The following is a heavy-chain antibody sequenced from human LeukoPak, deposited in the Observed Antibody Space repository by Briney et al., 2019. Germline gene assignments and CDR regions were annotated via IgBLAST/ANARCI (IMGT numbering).Heavy chain of an antibody. CDR1: GGSFSGYY. CDR3: ASVTYDSSGSHSGFDY. CDR2: INHSGST. D-gene: IGHD3-22*01. J-gene: IGHJ4*02. Sequence: SETLSLTCAVYGGSFSGYYWSWIRQPPGKGLEWIGEINHSGSTNYNPSLKSRVTISVDTSKNQFSLKLSSVTAADTAVYYCASVTYDSSGSHSGFDYWGQGTLVTVSS. V-gene: IGHV4-34*01.